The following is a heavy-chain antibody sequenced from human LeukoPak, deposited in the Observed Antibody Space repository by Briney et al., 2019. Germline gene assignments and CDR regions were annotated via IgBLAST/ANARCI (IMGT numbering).Heavy chain of an antibody. CDR3: ARDGEGYCTNGVCSFLDY. V-gene: IGHV3-30-3*01. CDR1: GFTFSSYA. Sequence: GRSLRLSCAASGFTFSSYAMHWVRQAPGKGLEWVAVISYDGSNKYYADSVKGRFTISRDNSKNTLYLQMNSLRAEDTAVYYCARDGEGYCTNGVCSFLDYWDQGTLVTVSS. D-gene: IGHD2-8*01. CDR2: ISYDGSNK. J-gene: IGHJ4*02.